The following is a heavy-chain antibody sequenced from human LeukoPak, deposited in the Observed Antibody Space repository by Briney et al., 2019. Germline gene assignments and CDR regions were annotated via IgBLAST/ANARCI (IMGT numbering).Heavy chain of an antibody. D-gene: IGHD3-22*01. V-gene: IGHV4-61*02. J-gene: IGHJ4*02. CDR1: GGSISSGSYY. Sequence: SQTLSLTCTVSGGSISSGSYYWSWIRQPAGKGLEWIGRIYTSGSTNYNPSLKSRVTISVDTSKNQFSLKLSSVTAAGTAVYYCARDGYYYDSSGYQNYFDYWGQGTLVTVSS. CDR2: IYTSGST. CDR3: ARDGYYYDSSGYQNYFDY.